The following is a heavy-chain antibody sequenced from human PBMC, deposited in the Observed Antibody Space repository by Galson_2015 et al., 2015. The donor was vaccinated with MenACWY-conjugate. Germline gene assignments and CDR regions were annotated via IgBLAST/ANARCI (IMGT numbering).Heavy chain of an antibody. V-gene: IGHV2-5*02. CDR2: IYWDDDK. CDR3: AHSGEYCSRTSCYYFDY. J-gene: IGHJ4*02. Sequence: PALVKPTQTLTLTFTFSGFSLTTTGVGVAWIRQPPGKALEWLALIYWDDDKRYRPSLRNRLTVTKDTSKNRVVLTMTNVDPVDTATYYCAHSGEYCSRTSCYYFDYWGQGAPVTVSS. CDR1: GFSLTTTGVG. D-gene: IGHD2-2*01.